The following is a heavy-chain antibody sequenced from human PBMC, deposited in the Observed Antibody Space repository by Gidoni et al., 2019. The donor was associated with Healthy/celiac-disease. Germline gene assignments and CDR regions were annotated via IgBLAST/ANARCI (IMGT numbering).Heavy chain of an antibody. CDR3: ARVWRPITGTTGALLY. Sequence: QVQLVQSGAEVKKPGASVKVSCKASGYTFTGYYMHWVRQAPGQGLEWMGWINPNSGGTNYAQKFQGRVTMTRDTSISTAYMELSRLRSDDTAVYYCARVWRPITGTTGALLYWGQGTLVTVSS. D-gene: IGHD1-7*01. CDR1: GYTFTGYY. V-gene: IGHV1-2*02. CDR2: INPNSGGT. J-gene: IGHJ4*02.